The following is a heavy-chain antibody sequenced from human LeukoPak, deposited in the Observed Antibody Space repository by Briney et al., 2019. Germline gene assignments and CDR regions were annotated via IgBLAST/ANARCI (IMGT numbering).Heavy chain of an antibody. J-gene: IGHJ3*02. V-gene: IGHV1-2*06. CDR1: EYTFSGYY. D-gene: IGHD2-15*01. Sequence: GASVTVSCKASEYTFSGYYMHWVRQAPGQGLEWMGRINSNTGGTIYAQKFQGRVTMTRDTSISTAYMEVSRLISDDTAVYYCARDDRLRAFDIWGQGTMVLVSS. CDR2: INSNTGGT. CDR3: ARDDRLRAFDI.